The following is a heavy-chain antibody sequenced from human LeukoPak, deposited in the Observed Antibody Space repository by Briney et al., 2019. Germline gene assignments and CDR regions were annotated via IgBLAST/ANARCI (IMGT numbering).Heavy chain of an antibody. V-gene: IGHV4-59*01. D-gene: IGHD6-19*01. CDR1: AGSTRGYY. Sequence: PSETLSLTCIVSAGSTRGYYWSWIRQPPGKGLEWIGYIYYSGSTKYNPSLKSRVTISVDTSERQFSLKLSSVTAADTAVYYCARARQWLVPGGYYYYGMDVWGQGTTVTVSS. CDR2: IYYSGST. J-gene: IGHJ6*02. CDR3: ARARQWLVPGGYYYYGMDV.